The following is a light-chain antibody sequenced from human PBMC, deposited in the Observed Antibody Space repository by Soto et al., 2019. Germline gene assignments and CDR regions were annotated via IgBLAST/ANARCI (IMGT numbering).Light chain of an antibody. CDR2: AAS. J-gene: IGKJ3*01. V-gene: IGKV1-27*01. CDR3: QKYNSVPFT. Sequence: DIQMTQSPSSLSASVGDRVTITCRASQGISNYLAWYQQKQGKVPKLLIYAASTLQSGVPSRFSASGSGTYFTLTISSLQPEDVATYYCQKYNSVPFTFAPGTKVEIK. CDR1: QGISNY.